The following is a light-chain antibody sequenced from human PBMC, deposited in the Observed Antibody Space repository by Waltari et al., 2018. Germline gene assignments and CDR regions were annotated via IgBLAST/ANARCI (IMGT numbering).Light chain of an antibody. CDR3: TSYADNNPVI. Sequence: QSALTQPPSASGSPGQSATISCAGTISDSGYYDYVAWYQQHPGKAPQLMIYEVNKRPSGVPDRFSGSKSGSTASLTVSRLQAGDEADYYCTSYADNNPVIFGGGTKLTVL. V-gene: IGLV2-8*01. CDR2: EVN. J-gene: IGLJ2*01. CDR1: ISDSGYYDY.